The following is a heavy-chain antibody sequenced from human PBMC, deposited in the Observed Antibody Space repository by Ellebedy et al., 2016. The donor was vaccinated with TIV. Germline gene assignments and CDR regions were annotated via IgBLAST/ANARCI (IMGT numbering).Heavy chain of an antibody. CDR1: GFTFSDYT. D-gene: IGHD3-16*02. CDR3: ARDRVYDYVWGSYRPGNDY. Sequence: PGGSLRLSCAASGFTFSDYTVNWVRQAPGKGLEWVSSISSSGSYIYYADSVKGRFTISRDNAKNSLYLQMNSLRADDTAVYYCARDRVYDYVWGSYRPGNDYWGQGTLVTVSS. CDR2: ISSSGSYI. J-gene: IGHJ4*02. V-gene: IGHV3-21*01.